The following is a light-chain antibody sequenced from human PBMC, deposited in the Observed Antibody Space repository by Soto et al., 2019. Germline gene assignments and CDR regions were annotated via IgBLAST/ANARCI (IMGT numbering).Light chain of an antibody. V-gene: IGKV1-6*01. CDR1: QGIRND. CDR2: AAS. CDR3: LQDYSYPFT. Sequence: AIQMTQSPSSLSASVGDRVTITCRASQGIRNDLGWYQQKPGKAPNLLIYAASSLQSGVPSRFSGTGSGTDFTLTISSLQPEDVATYYCLQDYSYPFTFGPGTKVDIK. J-gene: IGKJ3*01.